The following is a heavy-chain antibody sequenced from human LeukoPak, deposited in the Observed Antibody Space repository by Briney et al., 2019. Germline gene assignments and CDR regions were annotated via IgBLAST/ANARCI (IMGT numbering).Heavy chain of an antibody. CDR1: GYTFTSYG. CDR2: ISAYNGNT. CDR3: AGDQPRDIVVVPAAMRAYYGMDV. D-gene: IGHD2-2*01. V-gene: IGHV1-18*01. J-gene: IGHJ6*02. Sequence: ASVKVSCKASGYTFTSYGISWVRQAPGQGLEWMGWISAYNGNTNYAQKLQGRVTMTTDTSTSTAYMELRSLRSDDTAVYYCAGDQPRDIVVVPAAMRAYYGMDVWGQGTTVTVSS.